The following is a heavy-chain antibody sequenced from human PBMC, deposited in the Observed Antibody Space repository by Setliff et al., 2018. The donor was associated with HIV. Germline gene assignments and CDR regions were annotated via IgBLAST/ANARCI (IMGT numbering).Heavy chain of an antibody. Sequence: GGSLRLSCAASGFTFSNYAMSWVRQAPGKGLEWVSSITGSGDSTYYADSVKGRFTISRDNSKNTPYLQMNSLRVEDMAIYYCAKDDSTRDGYITIFDYWGQGTLVTVSS. CDR3: AKDDSTRDGYITIFDY. CDR1: GFTFSNYA. J-gene: IGHJ4*02. CDR2: ITGSGDST. V-gene: IGHV3-23*01. D-gene: IGHD3-3*01.